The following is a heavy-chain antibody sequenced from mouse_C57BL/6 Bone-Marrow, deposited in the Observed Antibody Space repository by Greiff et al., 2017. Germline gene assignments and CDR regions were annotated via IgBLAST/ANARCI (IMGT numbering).Heavy chain of an antibody. CDR1: GFTFSSYG. J-gene: IGHJ1*03. D-gene: IGHD1-1*01. Sequence: EVQLVESGGDLVKPGGSLKLSCAASGFTFSSYGMPWVRQTPDKRLEWVATISSGGSYTYYPDSVKGRFTISRDNTKNTLYLPLSSLKSEDTAMYYCARHRYGCSSWYVDVWGTGTTVTVSS. CDR2: ISSGGSYT. CDR3: ARHRYGCSSWYVDV. V-gene: IGHV5-6*01.